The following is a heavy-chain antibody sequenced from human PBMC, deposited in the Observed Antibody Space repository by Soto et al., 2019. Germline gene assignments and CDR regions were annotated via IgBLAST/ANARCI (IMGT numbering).Heavy chain of an antibody. J-gene: IGHJ6*02. Sequence: SVKVSCKASGGSFSSYAISWVRQAPGQGLEWMGGIIPIFGTANYAQKFQGRVTITADESTSTAYMELSSLRSEDTAVYYCARDWGYCSSTSCSYYYGMDVWGQGTTVTVSS. CDR2: IIPIFGTA. CDR1: GGSFSSYA. CDR3: ARDWGYCSSTSCSYYYGMDV. V-gene: IGHV1-69*13. D-gene: IGHD2-2*01.